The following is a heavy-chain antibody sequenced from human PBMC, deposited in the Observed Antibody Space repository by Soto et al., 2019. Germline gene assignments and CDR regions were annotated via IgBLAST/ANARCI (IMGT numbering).Heavy chain of an antibody. CDR2: IIPMFGTP. CDR1: GDAFTYYI. J-gene: IGHJ4*02. CDR3: ARGRDQPPVGLYFDS. V-gene: IGHV1-69*01. Sequence: QVQLVQSGAEVKKPGSSVKVSCKASGDAFTYYIFDWVRQAPGQGLEWMGGIIPMFGTPKYAQTFQDRVTISADVSTGTAYLELTSLRFDDTAVYYCARGRDQPPVGLYFDSWGEGTRVTVSS. D-gene: IGHD1-26*01.